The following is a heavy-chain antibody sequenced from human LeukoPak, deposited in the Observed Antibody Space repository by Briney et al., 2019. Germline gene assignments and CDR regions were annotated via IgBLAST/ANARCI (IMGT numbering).Heavy chain of an antibody. CDR3: ARLTKFLTTYYPTP. CDR2: IFSSGST. Sequence: ETLPLPCPVSGGSIPGYYWSWIRQPPGKGLEWVGYIFSSGSTNYNPSLKSRVTISLDTSKSQFSLKLISVTASDTAVYYCARLTKFLTTYYPTPWGQGTLVTVSS. V-gene: IGHV4-59*08. J-gene: IGHJ5*02. CDR1: GGSIPGYY. D-gene: IGHD2/OR15-2a*01.